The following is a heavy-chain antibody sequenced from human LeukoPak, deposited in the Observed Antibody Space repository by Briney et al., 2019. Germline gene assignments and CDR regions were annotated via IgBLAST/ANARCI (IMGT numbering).Heavy chain of an antibody. CDR3: ARQDQYYDILSGYSGYWYFDL. J-gene: IGHJ2*01. V-gene: IGHV4-59*08. CDR2: IYYTGNT. Sequence: SETLSLTCSVSGGSIRDYYWGWIRQPPGKGLEWIAYIYYTGNTNYNPSLKSRVTISVDTSKNQFSLELSSVTAADTAVYYCARQDQYYDILSGYSGYWYFDLWGRGTLVTVSS. CDR1: GGSIRDYY. D-gene: IGHD3-9*01.